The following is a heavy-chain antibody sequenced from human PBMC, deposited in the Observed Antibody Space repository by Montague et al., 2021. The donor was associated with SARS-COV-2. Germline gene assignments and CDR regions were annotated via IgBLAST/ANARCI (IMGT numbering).Heavy chain of an antibody. Sequence: SETLSLTCTVSGASVGSSDWGWIRQSPGKGLEWIGYFYMVGSTDYNPSLKSRATISRDTSKNKFSLKVRSVTAADTAVYYCARETMTADAFDIGGQGTRVPVPP. V-gene: IGHV4-59*02. J-gene: IGHJ3*02. CDR1: GASVGSSD. CDR2: FYMVGST. CDR3: ARETMTADAFDI. D-gene: IGHD1-14*01.